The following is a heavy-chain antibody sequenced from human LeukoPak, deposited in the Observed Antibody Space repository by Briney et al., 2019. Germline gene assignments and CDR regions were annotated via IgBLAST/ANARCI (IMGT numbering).Heavy chain of an antibody. D-gene: IGHD4-23*01. CDR3: ARDLRWKFDP. V-gene: IGHV3-66*01. CDR2: IYSGGST. J-gene: IGHJ5*02. CDR1: GFTVSSNY. Sequence: GGSLRLSCAASGFTVSSNYMSWVRQAPGKGLEWVSVIYSGGSTYYADSVKGRFTISRDNSKNTLYLQTNSLRAENTAVYYCARDLRWKFDPWGQGTLVTVSS.